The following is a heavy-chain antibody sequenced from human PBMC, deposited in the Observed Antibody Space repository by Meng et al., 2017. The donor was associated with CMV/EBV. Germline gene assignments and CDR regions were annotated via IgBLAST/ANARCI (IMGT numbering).Heavy chain of an antibody. CDR2: IYYSGST. CDR3: AGQNVAAAAGTVFDY. Sequence: GSLRLSCTVSGGSISSYYWSWIRQPPGKGLEWIGYIYYSGSTNYNPSLKSRVTISVDTSTNQFSLKLSPVTAADTTVDYCAGQNVAAAAGTVFDYWGQGTLVTVSS. D-gene: IGHD6-13*01. CDR1: GGSISSYY. J-gene: IGHJ4*02. V-gene: IGHV4-59*01.